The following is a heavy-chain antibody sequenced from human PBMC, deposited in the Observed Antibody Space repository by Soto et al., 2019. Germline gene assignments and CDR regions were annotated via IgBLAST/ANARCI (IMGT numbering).Heavy chain of an antibody. D-gene: IGHD3-22*01. CDR1: GYTFTSYG. CDR2: IRAYNGNT. Sequence: ASVKVSCKASGYTFTSYGISWVRQAPGQGLEWMGWIRAYNGNTNYAQKLQGRVTMTTDTSTSTAYMELRSLRSDDTAVYYCATHKDYYDSSGYHHWGQGTLVTVSS. V-gene: IGHV1-18*04. CDR3: ATHKDYYDSSGYHH. J-gene: IGHJ5*02.